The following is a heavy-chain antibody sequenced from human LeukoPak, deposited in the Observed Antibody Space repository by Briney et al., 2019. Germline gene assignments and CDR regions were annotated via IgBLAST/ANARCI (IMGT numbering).Heavy chain of an antibody. CDR1: GFTFNNYA. CDR2: ISGSGDST. Sequence: PGGSLRLSCAASGFTFNNYAMSWVRQAPGRGLEWVSTISGSGDSTYYADSVKGRFTISRDNSKSTLYLQMNSLRPEDTAVYYCPKGCASTGCYTSEHWGQGTLVTVSS. CDR3: PKGCASTGCYTSEH. J-gene: IGHJ4*02. D-gene: IGHD2-2*02. V-gene: IGHV3-23*01.